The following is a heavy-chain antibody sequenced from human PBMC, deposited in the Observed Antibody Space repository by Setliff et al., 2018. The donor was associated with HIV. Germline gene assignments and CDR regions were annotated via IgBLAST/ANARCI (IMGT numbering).Heavy chain of an antibody. J-gene: IGHJ6*03. CDR3: ARFDGYYHYYLDV. V-gene: IGHV4-39*07. Sequence: SETLSLTCSVSGGSISSSTYYWGWIRQPPGQGLEWIGSIYHSGFTYHNPSLKSRVTMSVETSKNQFSLKLASVTAADTAVYYCARFDGYYHYYLDVWGKGTTVTVSS. CDR2: IYHSGFT. CDR1: GGSISSSTYY.